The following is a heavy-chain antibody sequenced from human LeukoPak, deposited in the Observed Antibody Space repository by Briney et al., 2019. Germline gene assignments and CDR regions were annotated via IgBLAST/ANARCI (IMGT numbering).Heavy chain of an antibody. CDR3: ARSEDVATATGWFDP. J-gene: IGHJ5*02. D-gene: IGHD1-26*01. Sequence: SETLSLTCTVSGASFSSYYWSWIRQSPGKGLEWIGYIYNSGTTNYNPSLKSRVIIALDTSKNQFSLKLTSVTAADTAVYYCARSEDVATATGWFDPWGQGTLVTVSS. CDR1: GASFSSYY. V-gene: IGHV4-59*01. CDR2: IYNSGTT.